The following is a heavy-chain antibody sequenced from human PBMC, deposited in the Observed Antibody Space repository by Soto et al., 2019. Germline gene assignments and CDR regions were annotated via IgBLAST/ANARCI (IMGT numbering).Heavy chain of an antibody. CDR1: GGSISSSNW. J-gene: IGHJ5*02. Sequence: QVQLQESGPGLVKPSGTLSLTCAVSGGSISSSNWWSWVRQPPGKGLEWIGEIYHSGSTNYNPSLKRRVTISVDKSKSQFSLKLSSVTAADTAVYYCARDRTIAAAGTAWFDPWGQGNLVTVSS. V-gene: IGHV4-4*02. D-gene: IGHD6-13*01. CDR3: ARDRTIAAAGTAWFDP. CDR2: IYHSGST.